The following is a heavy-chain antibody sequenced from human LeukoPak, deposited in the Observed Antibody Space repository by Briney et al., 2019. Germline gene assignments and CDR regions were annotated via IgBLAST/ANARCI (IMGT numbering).Heavy chain of an antibody. V-gene: IGHV4-61*09. Sequence: SETLSLTCTVSGGSISSGSYYWSWIRQPAGKGLEWIGHIYTSGSTNYNPSLKSRVTISVDTSKNQFSLKLNSVTAADTAVYYCARLAPYSNYPQPEFFYMDVWGKGTTVTVS. D-gene: IGHD4-11*01. CDR1: GGSISSGSYY. CDR3: ARLAPYSNYPQPEFFYMDV. CDR2: IYTSGST. J-gene: IGHJ6*03.